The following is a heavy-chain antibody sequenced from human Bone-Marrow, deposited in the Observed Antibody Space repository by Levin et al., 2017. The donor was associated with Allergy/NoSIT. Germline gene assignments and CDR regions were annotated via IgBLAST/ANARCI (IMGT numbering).Heavy chain of an antibody. Sequence: SETLSLTCSVSGASITSGDHYWSWIRQSPGKGLEWIGYIYYSGSTYYNPSLMTRITISLDPSKNHFSLKLRSGTVADTAVYYCASLSYYYDAATHPDEDYWGQGALVIVSS. D-gene: IGHD3-22*01. CDR3: ASLSYYYDAATHPDEDY. CDR2: IYYSGST. V-gene: IGHV4-30-4*01. CDR1: GASITSGDHY. J-gene: IGHJ4*02.